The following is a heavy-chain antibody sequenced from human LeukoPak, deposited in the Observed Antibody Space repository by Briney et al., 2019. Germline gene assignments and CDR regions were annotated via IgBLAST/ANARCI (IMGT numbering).Heavy chain of an antibody. Sequence: GESLKISCKGSGYSFTSYWIGWVRQMPEKGLEWMGIIYPGDSDTRYSPSFQGQVTISADKSISTAYLQWSSLKASDTAMYYCARHGAVGTTVTVNWFDPWGQGTLVTVSS. D-gene: IGHD4-17*01. CDR3: ARHGAVGTTVTVNWFDP. V-gene: IGHV5-51*01. CDR1: GYSFTSYW. CDR2: IYPGDSDT. J-gene: IGHJ5*02.